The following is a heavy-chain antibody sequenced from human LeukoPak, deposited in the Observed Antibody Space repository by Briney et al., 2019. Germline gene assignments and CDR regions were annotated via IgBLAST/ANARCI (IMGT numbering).Heavy chain of an antibody. CDR1: GFTFSSYA. D-gene: IGHD6-13*01. CDR3: ATRGSSWWFDS. Sequence: PGGSLRLSCAASGFTFSSYAMSWVRQAPGKGLEWVSGISSSGGTTYYADSVEGRFTISRDNSKNTLYLQMNSLRAEDTAIYYCATRGSSWWFDSWGQGALVTVSS. V-gene: IGHV3-23*01. J-gene: IGHJ5*01. CDR2: ISSSGGTT.